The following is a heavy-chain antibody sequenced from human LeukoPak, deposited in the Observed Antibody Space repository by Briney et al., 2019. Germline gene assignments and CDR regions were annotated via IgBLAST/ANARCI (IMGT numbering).Heavy chain of an antibody. Sequence: PLETLSLTCAVYGGSFSGYYWSWIRQPPGKGLEWIGEINHSGSTNYNPSLKSRVTISVDTSKSQFSLKLSSVTAADTAVYYCARETTMVRGPFDYWGQGTLVTVSS. D-gene: IGHD3-10*01. CDR3: ARETTMVRGPFDY. CDR1: GGSFSGYY. V-gene: IGHV4-34*01. J-gene: IGHJ4*02. CDR2: INHSGST.